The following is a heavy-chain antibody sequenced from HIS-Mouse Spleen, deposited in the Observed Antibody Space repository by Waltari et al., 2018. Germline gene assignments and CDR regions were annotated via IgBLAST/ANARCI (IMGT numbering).Heavy chain of an antibody. Sequence: QVQLQESGPGLVKPSQTLSLTCTVSGGSISSGGYYWSWIRQHPGKGLEWIGYIYYRGGPYSNPSLKSRVTISVDTSKNQFSLKLSSVTAADTAVYYCARSPYYDFWSGYSDNWFDPWGQGTLVTVSS. J-gene: IGHJ5*02. D-gene: IGHD3-3*01. CDR3: ARSPYYDFWSGYSDNWFDP. CDR2: IYYRGGP. CDR1: GGSISSGGYY. V-gene: IGHV4-31*03.